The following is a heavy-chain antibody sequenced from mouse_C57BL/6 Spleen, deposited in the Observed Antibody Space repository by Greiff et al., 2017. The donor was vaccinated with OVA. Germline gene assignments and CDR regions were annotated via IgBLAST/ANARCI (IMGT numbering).Heavy chain of an antibody. CDR1: GFNIKHTY. J-gene: IGHJ3*01. D-gene: IGHD4-1*01. V-gene: IGHV14-3*01. Sequence: VQLQQSVAELVRPGASVKLSCTASGFNIKHTYMHWVKQRPEQGLEWIGRIDPANGTTKYAPKFQGKATITADTSSNTAYLQLSSLTSEDTAIYYCVRDWEGFAYWGQGTLVTVSA. CDR3: VRDWEGFAY. CDR2: IDPANGTT.